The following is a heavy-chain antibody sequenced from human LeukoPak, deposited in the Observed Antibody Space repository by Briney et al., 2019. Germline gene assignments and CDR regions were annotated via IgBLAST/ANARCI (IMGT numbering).Heavy chain of an antibody. CDR2: MNPNSGNT. J-gene: IGHJ5*02. Sequence: ASVKVSCKASGYTFTSYDINWVRQATGRGLEWMGWMNPNSGNTGYAQKFQGRVTITRNTSISTAYMELGSLRSEDTAVYYCARRPRFGRGYYRTHWFDPWGQGTLVTVSS. CDR1: GYTFTSYD. CDR3: ARRPRFGRGYYRTHWFDP. V-gene: IGHV1-8*03. D-gene: IGHD3-22*01.